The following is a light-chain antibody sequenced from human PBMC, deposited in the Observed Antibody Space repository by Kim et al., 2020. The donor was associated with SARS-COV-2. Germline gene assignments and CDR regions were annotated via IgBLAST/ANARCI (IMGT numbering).Light chain of an antibody. CDR1: QAISIY. CDR3: LQHKVYPRT. CDR2: DAS. Sequence: ASVGDRDTITCGASQAISIYLSWYQHKTGREPKRLIYDASPLESGVPSRFGGSGSGTEFTLTISGLRPEDFATFFCLQHKVYPRTFGQRTKVDIK. V-gene: IGKV1-17*03. J-gene: IGKJ1*01.